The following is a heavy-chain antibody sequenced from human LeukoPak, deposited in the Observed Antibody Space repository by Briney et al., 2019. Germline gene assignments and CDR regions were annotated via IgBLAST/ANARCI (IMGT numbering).Heavy chain of an antibody. J-gene: IGHJ6*03. V-gene: IGHV1-69*13. D-gene: IGHD1-26*01. Sequence: SVKVSCKASGGTFSSYAISWVRQAPGQGLEWMGGIIPIFGTANYAQKFQGRVTINADESTSTAYMELSSLRSEDTAVYYCARVGGWGRGSRLGLYYYYYMDVWGKGTTVTVSS. CDR1: GGTFSSYA. CDR3: ARVGGWGRGSRLGLYYYYYMDV. CDR2: IIPIFGTA.